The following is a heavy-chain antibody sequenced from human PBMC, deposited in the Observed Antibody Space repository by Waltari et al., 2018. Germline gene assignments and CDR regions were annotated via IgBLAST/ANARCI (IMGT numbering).Heavy chain of an antibody. CDR1: GGSISSYY. J-gene: IGHJ4*02. CDR3: ARGAAYYDSSGYSYYFDY. D-gene: IGHD3-22*01. CDR2: IYYSGST. V-gene: IGHV4-59*01. Sequence: QVQLQESGPGLVKPSETLSLTCTVSGGSISSYYWSWIRQPPGKGLEWIGYIYYSGSTNYNPSLKSRVTISVDTSKNQFSLKLSSVTAADTAVYYCARGAAYYDSSGYSYYFDYWGQGTLVTVSS.